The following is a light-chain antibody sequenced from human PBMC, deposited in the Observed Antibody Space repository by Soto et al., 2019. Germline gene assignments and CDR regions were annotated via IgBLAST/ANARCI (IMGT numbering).Light chain of an antibody. CDR1: SSNIGSNT. CDR2: SNN. V-gene: IGLV1-44*01. Sequence: QSVLTQPPSASGTPGQRVTISCSGSSSNIGSNTVNWYQQLPGTAPKLLIYSNNQRPSGVPDRFSGSKSGTSASLAISGLRSEDEADYYCAAWDDSLSGHYVFGTGTKVTV. CDR3: AAWDDSLSGHYV. J-gene: IGLJ1*01.